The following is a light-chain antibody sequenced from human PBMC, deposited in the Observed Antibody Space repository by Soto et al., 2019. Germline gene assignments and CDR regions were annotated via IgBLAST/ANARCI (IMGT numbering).Light chain of an antibody. J-gene: IGKJ2*01. CDR2: GAS. CDR3: QQYGSSPYT. V-gene: IGKV3-20*01. Sequence: EIVLTQSPGTLSLSPGEGATLSCRASQSVSSRSLAWYQQKPGQAPRLLMYGASSRATGIPDRFSGTGSGTDFTLTISRLEPEDFAVYYCQQYGSSPYTFGLGTKVDIK. CDR1: QSVSSRS.